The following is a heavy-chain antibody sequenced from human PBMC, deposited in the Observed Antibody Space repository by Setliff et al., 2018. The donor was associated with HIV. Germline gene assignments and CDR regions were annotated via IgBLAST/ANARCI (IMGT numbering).Heavy chain of an antibody. D-gene: IGHD6-13*01. V-gene: IGHV1-18*01. J-gene: IGHJ4*02. Sequence: ASVMVSCKASGYTFTTYGLTWVRQAPGQGLEWMGWISAHSRNTKYAQNLQGRVTMTTGTSTSTAYMELRSLRADDTAVYYCARDEAVDYWGQGTLVTVSS. CDR3: ARDEAVDY. CDR2: ISAHSRNT. CDR1: GYTFTTYG.